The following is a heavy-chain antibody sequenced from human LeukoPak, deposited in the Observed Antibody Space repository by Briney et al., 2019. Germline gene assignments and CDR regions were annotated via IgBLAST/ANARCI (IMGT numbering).Heavy chain of an antibody. Sequence: PGRSLRLSCAASGFTFSSYGMHWVRQAPGKGLEWVAVISYDGRNKYYADSVKGRFTISRDNSKNTLYLQMDSLRAEDTAMYYCARSLGGGDWYFDYWGQGTLVTVSS. V-gene: IGHV3-30*19. D-gene: IGHD2-21*01. CDR2: ISYDGRNK. CDR3: ARSLGGGDWYFDY. J-gene: IGHJ4*02. CDR1: GFTFSSYG.